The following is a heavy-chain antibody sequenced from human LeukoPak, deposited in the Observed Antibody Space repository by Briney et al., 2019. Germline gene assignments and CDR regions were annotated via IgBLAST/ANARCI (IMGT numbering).Heavy chain of an antibody. D-gene: IGHD6-13*01. Sequence: GGSLRLSCAASGFTFSSYAMSWVRPAPGKGLEWVSAISGSGGSTYYADSVKGRFTISRDNSKNTLYLQMNSLRAEDTAVYYCAKGRGFRGSSSYDYWGQGTLVTVSS. CDR1: GFTFSSYA. J-gene: IGHJ4*02. CDR2: ISGSGGST. CDR3: AKGRGFRGSSSYDY. V-gene: IGHV3-23*01.